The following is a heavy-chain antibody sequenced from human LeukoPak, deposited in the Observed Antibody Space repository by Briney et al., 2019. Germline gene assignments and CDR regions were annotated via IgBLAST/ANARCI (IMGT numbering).Heavy chain of an antibody. CDR2: IYPGDSDT. Sequence: GESLKISRKGSGCSFTSYWIGWVRQMPGKGLEWMGIIYPGDSDTRYSPSFQGQVTISADKSISTAYLQWNSLKASDTAMYYCARRGGQDYDSDDFDYWGQGTLVTVSS. CDR3: ARRGGQDYDSDDFDY. D-gene: IGHD3-22*01. V-gene: IGHV5-51*01. J-gene: IGHJ4*02. CDR1: GCSFTSYW.